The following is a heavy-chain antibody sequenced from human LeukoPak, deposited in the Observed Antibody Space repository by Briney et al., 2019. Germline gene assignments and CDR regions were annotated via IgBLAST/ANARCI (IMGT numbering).Heavy chain of an antibody. CDR3: ARGNVILGYCSSTSCYALNWFDP. Sequence: SETLSLTCTVSGGSISSSSYYWGWIRQPPGKGLEWIGSIYYSGSTNYNPSLKSRVTISVDTSKNQFSLKLSSVTAADTAVYYCARGNVILGYCSSTSCYALNWFDPWGQGTLVTVSS. CDR2: IYYSGST. D-gene: IGHD2-2*01. J-gene: IGHJ5*02. V-gene: IGHV4-39*07. CDR1: GGSISSSSYY.